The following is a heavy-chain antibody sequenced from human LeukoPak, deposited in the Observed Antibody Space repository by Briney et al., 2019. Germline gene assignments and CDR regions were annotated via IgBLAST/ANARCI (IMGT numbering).Heavy chain of an antibody. CDR2: IYYSGST. J-gene: IGHJ4*02. CDR1: GGSMTSFY. D-gene: IGHD6-19*01. CDR3: ARGGWYQDH. Sequence: SETLSLTCTVSGGSMTSFYWSWFRQPPGKGLEYIGYIYYSGSTNYHPSFKSRVTISVDTSKNQFSLKLNSVTAADTAVYYCARGGWYQDHWGQGTLVTVSS. V-gene: IGHV4-59*01.